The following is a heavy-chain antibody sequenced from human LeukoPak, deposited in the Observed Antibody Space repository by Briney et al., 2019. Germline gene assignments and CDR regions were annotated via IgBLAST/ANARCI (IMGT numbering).Heavy chain of an antibody. CDR2: IYASGTT. CDR3: GGRGF. V-gene: IGHV4-4*09. Sequence: SGTLSLTRTVSGGSISSNCWSWIRQPPGKGLEWIGCIYASGTTNYNPSLKGRLTISVDTSNSQFSLTVRSMTAADTAVYYCGGRGFWGQGTLVTVSS. CDR1: GGSISSNC. D-gene: IGHD3-10*01. J-gene: IGHJ4*02.